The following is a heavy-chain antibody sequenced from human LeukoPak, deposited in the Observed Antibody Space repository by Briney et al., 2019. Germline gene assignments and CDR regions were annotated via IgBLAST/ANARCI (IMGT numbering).Heavy chain of an antibody. CDR2: INHSGST. V-gene: IGHV4-34*01. Sequence: PSETLSLTCAVYGGSFSGYYWSWIRQPPGKGLEWIGEINHSGSTNYNPSLKSRVTISVDTSKNQFTLKLSSVAAADTAVYYCARGSPDSSGRNYYYYYMDVWGKGTTVTVSS. J-gene: IGHJ6*03. CDR3: ARGSPDSSGRNYYYYYMDV. D-gene: IGHD3-22*01. CDR1: GGSFSGYY.